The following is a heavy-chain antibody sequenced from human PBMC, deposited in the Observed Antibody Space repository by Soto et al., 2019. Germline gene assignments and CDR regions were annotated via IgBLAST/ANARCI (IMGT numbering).Heavy chain of an antibody. CDR3: ARDGCTNGVCYTVSPYYYYDMDV. CDR2: IWYDGSNK. J-gene: IGHJ6*02. V-gene: IGHV3-33*01. D-gene: IGHD2-8*01. Sequence: GGSLRLSCAASGFTFSSYGMHWVRQAPGKGLEWVAVIWYDGSNKYYADSVKGRFTISRDNSKNTLYLQMNSLRAEDTAVYYCARDGCTNGVCYTVSPYYYYDMDVWGQGTTVTVSS. CDR1: GFTFSSYG.